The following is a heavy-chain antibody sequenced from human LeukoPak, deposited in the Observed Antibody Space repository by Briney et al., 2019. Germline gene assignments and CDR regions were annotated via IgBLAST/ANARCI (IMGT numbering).Heavy chain of an antibody. CDR3: ARDYYDSYDFWSGPLDY. Sequence: SVKVSCKASGGTFSSYAISWVRQAPGQGLEWMGGIIPIFGTANYAQKLQGRVTITADESTSTAYMELSSLRSEDTAVYYCARDYYDSYDFWSGPLDYWGQGTLVTVSS. CDR1: GGTFSSYA. J-gene: IGHJ4*02. V-gene: IGHV1-69*01. D-gene: IGHD3-3*01. CDR2: IIPIFGTA.